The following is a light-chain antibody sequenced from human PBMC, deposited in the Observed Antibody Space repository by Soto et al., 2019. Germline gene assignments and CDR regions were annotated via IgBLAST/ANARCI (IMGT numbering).Light chain of an antibody. CDR3: QSYDSSLSVHVV. CDR2: GNS. Sequence: QSVLTQPPSVSGAPGQRVTISCTGSSSNIGAGYDVHWYQQLPGTAPKLLIYGNSNRPSGVPDRFSGSKSGTSASLAITGLXXXXXADYYCQSYDSSLSVHVVFGGGTKLTVL. V-gene: IGLV1-40*01. CDR1: SSNIGAGYD. J-gene: IGLJ2*01.